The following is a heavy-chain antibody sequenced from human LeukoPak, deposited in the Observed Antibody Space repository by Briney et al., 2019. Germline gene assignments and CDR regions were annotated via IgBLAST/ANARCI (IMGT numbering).Heavy chain of an antibody. CDR3: ARGPPPLVVVVADLYPSHYFDY. CDR2: INPNSGGT. J-gene: IGHJ4*02. V-gene: IGHV1-2*02. CDR1: GYTFTGYY. D-gene: IGHD2-15*01. Sequence: ASVTVSCKASGYTFTGYYMHWVRQAPGQGLEWMGWINPNSGGTNYAQKLQGRVTMTRDTSIITAYMELSRLRSDDTAVYYCARGPPPLVVVVADLYPSHYFDYWGQGTLVTVSS.